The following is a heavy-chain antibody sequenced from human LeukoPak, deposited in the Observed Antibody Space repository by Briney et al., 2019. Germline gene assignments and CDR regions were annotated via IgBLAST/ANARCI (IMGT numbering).Heavy chain of an antibody. CDR1: GFTFSSYG. J-gene: IGHJ4*02. V-gene: IGHV3-15*01. CDR3: TTGPGNSGY. CDR2: IKSTTVDGTP. Sequence: PGRSLRLSCAASGFTFSSYGMHWVRQAPGKGLEWVGRIKSTTVDGTPEYAAPVKGRFTISRDDSKNTVYLQMNSLKTEDTAVYYCTTGPGNSGYWGQGTLVTVSS. D-gene: IGHD4-23*01.